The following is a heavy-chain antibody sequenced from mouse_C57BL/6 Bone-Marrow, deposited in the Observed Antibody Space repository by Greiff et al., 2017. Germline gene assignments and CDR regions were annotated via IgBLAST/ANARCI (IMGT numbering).Heavy chain of an antibody. CDR3: ARRTGRVFAD. D-gene: IGHD4-1*01. CDR2: INPSSGYN. Sequence: QVQLMESGAELAKPGASVKLSCKASGYTFPSYWMHWVKQRPGQGLEWIGYINPSSGYNKYNQKVKDQATFTADKSSSTAYKQLSSLTYEDSAVYYGARRTGRVFADWGQGTLVTVSA. V-gene: IGHV1-7*01. J-gene: IGHJ3*01. CDR1: GYTFPSYW.